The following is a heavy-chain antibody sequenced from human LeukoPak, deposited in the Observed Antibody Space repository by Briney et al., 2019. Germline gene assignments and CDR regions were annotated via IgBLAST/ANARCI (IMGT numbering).Heavy chain of an antibody. V-gene: IGHV4-39*01. J-gene: IGHJ6*03. Sequence: SETLSLTCTVSGVSISSNNYYWGWLRQPPGKGLEWIANIYYSGSTYYNPSLKSRVTISVDTSKNQFSLKLSSVTAADTAVYYCARVGQDGYYDFWSGYYYYYYMDVWGKGTTVTVSS. D-gene: IGHD3-3*01. CDR2: IYYSGST. CDR1: GVSISSNNYY. CDR3: ARVGQDGYYDFWSGYYYYYYMDV.